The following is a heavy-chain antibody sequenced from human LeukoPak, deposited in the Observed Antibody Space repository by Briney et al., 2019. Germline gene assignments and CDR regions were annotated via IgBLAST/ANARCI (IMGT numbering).Heavy chain of an antibody. J-gene: IGHJ4*02. CDR2: INFDGSDT. D-gene: IGHD3-16*01. V-gene: IGHV3-74*01. CDR3: TRSLMD. Sequence: GGSLRLSCAASGITLSGYWMHWVRQAPGKGLVGVSRINFDGSDTSYADFVKGRFTISRDNAKNTLFLQMNSLRAEDTAVYYCTRSLMDWGQGIRVTVSS. CDR1: GITLSGYW.